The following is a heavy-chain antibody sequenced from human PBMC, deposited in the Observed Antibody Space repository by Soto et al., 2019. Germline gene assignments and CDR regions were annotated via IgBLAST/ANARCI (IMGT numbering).Heavy chain of an antibody. CDR2: ISGSGGST. V-gene: IGHV3-23*01. Sequence: EVQLLESGGGLVQPGGSLRLSCAASGLPFISHAMTWVRQAPGKGLEWVSGISGSGGSTYYADSVKGRFTISRDNSKDTVYLQMNNLRADDTAVYYCAKDLGYSRPVGCDYWGQGTLVTVSS. D-gene: IGHD6-13*01. CDR1: GLPFISHA. CDR3: AKDLGYSRPVGCDY. J-gene: IGHJ4*02.